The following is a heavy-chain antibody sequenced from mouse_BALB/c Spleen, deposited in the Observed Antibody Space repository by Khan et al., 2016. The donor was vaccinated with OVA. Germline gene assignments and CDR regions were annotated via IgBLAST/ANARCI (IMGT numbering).Heavy chain of an antibody. CDR2: LWAGGSI. J-gene: IGHJ4*01. CDR1: GFSLTSYG. CDR3: VRDDGGGNEAVGY. D-gene: IGHD2-1*01. V-gene: IGHV2-9*02. Sequence: QVRLQQSGPGLVAPSQSLSITCTVSGFSLTSYGVYWVRQPPGKGLEWLGILWAGGSINYNSPLMSRLSISQDNHKTQVFLKMNRLQTVDTAIYFWVRDDGGGNEAVGYWGQGTSVTVSS.